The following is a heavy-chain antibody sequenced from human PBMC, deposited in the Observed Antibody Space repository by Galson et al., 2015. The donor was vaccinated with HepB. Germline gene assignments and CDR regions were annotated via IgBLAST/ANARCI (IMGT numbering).Heavy chain of an antibody. Sequence: SLRLSCAASGFYFGGYGMHWLRQAPGKGPEWVAVIGHDGTYQKYGDSVKGRFTISRDNSEDTLFLQMNSLRGEDTAVYYCARDLGAGKYFDHWGQGILVTVSS. J-gene: IGHJ4*02. CDR1: GFYFGGYG. D-gene: IGHD3-10*01. V-gene: IGHV3-33*01. CDR3: ARDLGAGKYFDH. CDR2: IGHDGTYQ.